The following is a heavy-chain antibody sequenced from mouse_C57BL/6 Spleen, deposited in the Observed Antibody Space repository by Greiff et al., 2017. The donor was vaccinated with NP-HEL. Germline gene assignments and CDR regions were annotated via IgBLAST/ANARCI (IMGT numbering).Heavy chain of an antibody. V-gene: IGHV1-69*01. CDR1: GYTFTSYW. D-gene: IGHD2-10*02. Sequence: VQLQQPGAELVMPGASVKLSCKASGYTFTSYWMHWVKQRPGQGLEWIGEIDPSDSYTNYNQKFKGKSTLTVDKSYSTAYMQPSSRTSEDSAVYYCARRYGNYGGYYAMDYWGRGTSVTVSS. CDR2: IDPSDSYT. CDR3: ARRYGNYGGYYAMDY. J-gene: IGHJ4*01.